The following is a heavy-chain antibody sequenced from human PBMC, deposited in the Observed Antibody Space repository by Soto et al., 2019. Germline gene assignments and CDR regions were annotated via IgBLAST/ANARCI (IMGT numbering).Heavy chain of an antibody. D-gene: IGHD1-26*01. Sequence: EVQLVESGGGLVQPGGSQRLSCAASGFTFSDHYMDWVRQAPGKGLEWVGRIRNKANRYTTDYAASVKGRFTISRDDSNDSLYLQMNSLKTEDTAIYYCARDSGKGAYFDYWGHGTLATVSS. CDR2: IRNKANRYTT. CDR1: GFTFSDHY. V-gene: IGHV3-72*01. J-gene: IGHJ4*01. CDR3: ARDSGKGAYFDY.